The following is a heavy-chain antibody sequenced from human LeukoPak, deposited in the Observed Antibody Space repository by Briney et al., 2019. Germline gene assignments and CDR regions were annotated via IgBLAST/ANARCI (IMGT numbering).Heavy chain of an antibody. D-gene: IGHD4-23*01. CDR3: ARWHNSGGYFDY. Sequence: GGSLRLSCAASGFTFSSYEMNWVRQAPGKGLEWISHISTSGSTIYYADSVKGRFTISRDNAKNSVSLQMNSLRAEDTAVYYCARWHNSGGYFDYWGQGTLVTVSS. V-gene: IGHV3-48*03. J-gene: IGHJ4*02. CDR1: GFTFSSYE. CDR2: ISTSGSTI.